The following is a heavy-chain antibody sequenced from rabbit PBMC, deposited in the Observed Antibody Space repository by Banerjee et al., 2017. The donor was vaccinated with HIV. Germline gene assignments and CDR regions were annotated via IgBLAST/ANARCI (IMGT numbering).Heavy chain of an antibody. V-gene: IGHV1S40*01. Sequence: QSLEESGGDLVKPGASLTLTCTASGFTLSSYWMCWVRQAPGKGLEWIGCIYTGSGSTYYASWAKGRFTISKTSSTTVTLQMTSLTAADTATYFCARDAGYAGSNLWGQGTLVTVS. D-gene: IGHD4-2*01. CDR1: GFTLSSYW. CDR3: ARDAGYAGSNL. J-gene: IGHJ4*01. CDR2: IYTGSGST.